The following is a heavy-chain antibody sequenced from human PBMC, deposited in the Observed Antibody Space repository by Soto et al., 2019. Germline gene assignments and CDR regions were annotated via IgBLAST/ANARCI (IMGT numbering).Heavy chain of an antibody. J-gene: IGHJ4*02. D-gene: IGHD6-19*01. V-gene: IGHV3-23*01. CDR2: ITGSGAGT. CDR1: GFTLSSYA. Sequence: PGGSLRLSCAASGFTLSSYAMSWVRQAPVKGLEWVSAITGSGAGTYYADSVKGRFTISRDNSKNTLYLQMNSLRAEDTAVYYCAKYTSGWDFDHWGQGTLVTAPQ. CDR3: AKYTSGWDFDH.